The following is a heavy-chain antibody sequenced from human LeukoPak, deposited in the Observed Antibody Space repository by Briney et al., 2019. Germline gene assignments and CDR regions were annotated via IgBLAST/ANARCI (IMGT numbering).Heavy chain of an antibody. V-gene: IGHV3-21*01. CDR1: GFTFSSYS. J-gene: IGHJ3*02. Sequence: GGSLRLSCAASGFTFSSYSMNWVRQAPGKGLEWVSSISSSSSYIYYADSVKGRFTISRDNAKNSLYLQMNSLRAEDTAVHYCARAFSGWVFDAFDIWGQGTMVTVSS. CDR3: ARAFSGWVFDAFDI. D-gene: IGHD6-19*01. CDR2: ISSSSSYI.